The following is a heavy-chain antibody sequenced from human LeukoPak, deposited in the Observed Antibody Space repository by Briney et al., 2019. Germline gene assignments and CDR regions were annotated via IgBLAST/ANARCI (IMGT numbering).Heavy chain of an antibody. CDR2: ISGSGGST. J-gene: IGHJ4*02. Sequence: GGSLRLSCAASGFTFSSYAMSWVRQAPGKGPEWVSAISGSGGSTYYADSVKGRFTISRGNSKNTLYLQMNSLRAEDTAVYYCAKSVRFLEQAPDYWGQGTLVTVSS. D-gene: IGHD3-3*01. V-gene: IGHV3-23*01. CDR3: AKSVRFLEQAPDY. CDR1: GFTFSSYA.